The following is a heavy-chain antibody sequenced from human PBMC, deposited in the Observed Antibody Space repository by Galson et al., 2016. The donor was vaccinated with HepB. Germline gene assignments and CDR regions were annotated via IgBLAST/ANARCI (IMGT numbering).Heavy chain of an antibody. J-gene: IGHJ4*02. D-gene: IGHD3-16*01. Sequence: SLRLSCAASGFAFDSFALHWVRQAPGKGLQWVAVISSDGTHRYYGDYGRGRFTISRDNSKNTMYLQMKHLRPEDTAGYYCARDFIGGPPDYFDYWGQGNMVTISS. CDR3: ARDFIGGPPDYFDY. CDR2: ISSDGTHR. CDR1: GFAFDSFA. V-gene: IGHV3-30-3*01.